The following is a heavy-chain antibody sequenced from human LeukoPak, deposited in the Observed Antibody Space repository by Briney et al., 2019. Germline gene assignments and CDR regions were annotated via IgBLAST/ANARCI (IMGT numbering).Heavy chain of an antibody. Sequence: GGSPRLSCAASGFTFSDYYMSWIRQAPGKGLEWVAVISYDGSNKYYADSVKGRFTISRDNSKNTLYLQMNSLRAEDTAVYYCAKSNVDTAMARMGPFYYYYGMDVWGQGTTVTVSS. CDR1: GFTFSDYY. V-gene: IGHV3-30*18. CDR3: AKSNVDTAMARMGPFYYYYGMDV. CDR2: ISYDGSNK. J-gene: IGHJ6*02. D-gene: IGHD5-18*01.